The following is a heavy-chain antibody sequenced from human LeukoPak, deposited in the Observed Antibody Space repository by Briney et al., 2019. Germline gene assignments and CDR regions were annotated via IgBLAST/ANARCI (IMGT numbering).Heavy chain of an antibody. V-gene: IGHV4-4*07. CDR2: IYTSGST. Sequence: SETLSLTCTVSGGSISSYYWSWIRQPAGKELEWIGRIYTSGSTNYNPSLKSRVTMSVDTSKSQFSLKLSSVTAADTAVYYCAREITMIVSDDAFDIWGQGTMVTVSS. D-gene: IGHD3-22*01. CDR1: GGSISSYY. CDR3: AREITMIVSDDAFDI. J-gene: IGHJ3*02.